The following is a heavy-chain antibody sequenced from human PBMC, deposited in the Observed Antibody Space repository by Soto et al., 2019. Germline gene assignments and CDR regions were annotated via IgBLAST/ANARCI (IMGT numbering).Heavy chain of an antibody. V-gene: IGHV4-30-2*01. J-gene: IGHJ3*02. CDR2: IYEGGNT. Sequence: QLQLQESGSGLVKPSQTLSLTCAVSGGSIISGGYSWSWIRQPPGKGLQWIGHIYEGGNTYYTPSLESRVAISTDKSKKQFSLRLSSVTAADTAVYYCVRRSPEDAFDIWGQGTMVTVSP. CDR3: VRRSPEDAFDI. CDR1: GGSIISGGYS.